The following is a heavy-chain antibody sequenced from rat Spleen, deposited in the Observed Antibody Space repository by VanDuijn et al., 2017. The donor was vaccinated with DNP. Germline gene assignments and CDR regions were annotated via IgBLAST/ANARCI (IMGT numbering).Heavy chain of an antibody. Sequence: EVQLVESGGGLVQPGRSLKLSCAASGFTFSNYGMAWVRQTPTKGLEWVASISSGGGNTYYRDSVKGRFTISRDNAKNTQYLQMDSLRSEDTATYYCATGNIGTTWFAYWGQGTLVTVSS. V-gene: IGHV5S13*01. D-gene: IGHD1-5*01. J-gene: IGHJ3*01. CDR2: ISSGGGNT. CDR3: ATGNIGTTWFAY. CDR1: GFTFSNYG.